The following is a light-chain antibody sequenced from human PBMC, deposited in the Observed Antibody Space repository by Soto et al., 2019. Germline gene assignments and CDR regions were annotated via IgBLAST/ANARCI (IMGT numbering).Light chain of an antibody. Sequence: QSVLTQPPSVSGAPGQRVAISCTGSSSNIGAEYDVHWYQQLPGTAPKRLIYGDNNRPSGVPDRFSGSKSGTSASLAITGIQPEDEADYYCQSYDRSLTTFVFGTGTKVTVL. CDR3: QSYDRSLTTFV. CDR2: GDN. V-gene: IGLV1-40*01. J-gene: IGLJ1*01. CDR1: SSNIGAEYD.